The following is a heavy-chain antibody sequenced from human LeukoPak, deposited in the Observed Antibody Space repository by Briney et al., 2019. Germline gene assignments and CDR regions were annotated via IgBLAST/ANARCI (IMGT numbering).Heavy chain of an antibody. D-gene: IGHD3-10*01. CDR1: GFTFSDRY. CDR2: ISPNGQNI. V-gene: IGHV3-11*01. J-gene: IGHJ4*02. CDR3: ASWSWGSGSSRGGFDY. Sequence: GGSLRLSCAAAGFTFSDRYMSWIRQAPGKGMEWVAYISPNGQNIHYADSVKGRSTISRDNAKNSLFLQVNSLRAEDTAVYYCASWSWGSGSSRGGFDYWGQGTLVTVSS.